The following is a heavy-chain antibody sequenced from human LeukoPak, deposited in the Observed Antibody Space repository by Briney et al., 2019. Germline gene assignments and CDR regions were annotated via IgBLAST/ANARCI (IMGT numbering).Heavy chain of an antibody. V-gene: IGHV4-61*01. J-gene: IGHJ4*02. CDR2: IFYTGSA. CDR1: GTSVNSGSYY. D-gene: IGHD2-15*01. Sequence: SETLSLTCTVSGTSVNSGSYYWSWFRQPPGKGLEWIAYIFYTGSANYSPSLRSRVAISIDTSKNQFSLKLSSVTAADTAVYYCARDSNCAGGTCYDSWGRGTLVTVSS. CDR3: ARDSNCAGGTCYDS.